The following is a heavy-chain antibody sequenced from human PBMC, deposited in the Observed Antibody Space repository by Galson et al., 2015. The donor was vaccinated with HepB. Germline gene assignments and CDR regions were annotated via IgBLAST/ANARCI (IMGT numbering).Heavy chain of an antibody. CDR1: GFTFSSYS. D-gene: IGHD3-16*01. V-gene: IGHV3-21*04. CDR2: ISSSNGYI. Sequence: SLRLSCAASGFTFSSYSMNWVRQAPGKGLEWVSSISSSNGYIYYADSVKGRFTISRDNAKNSLYLQMNSLGAEDTAVYYCARDSSLWAMTNPFFDYWGQGTLVTVSS. CDR3: ARDSSLWAMTNPFFDY. J-gene: IGHJ4*02.